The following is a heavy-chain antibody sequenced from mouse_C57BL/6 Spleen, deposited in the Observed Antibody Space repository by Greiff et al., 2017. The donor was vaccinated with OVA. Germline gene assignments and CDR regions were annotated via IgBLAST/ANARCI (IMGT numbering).Heavy chain of an antibody. CDR1: GYSFTGYF. CDR2: INPYNGDT. J-gene: IGHJ1*03. V-gene: IGHV1-20*01. D-gene: IGHD2-4*01. Sequence: VQLQQSGPELVKPGDSVKISCKASGYSFTGYFMNWVMQSHGKSLEWIGRINPYNGDTFYNQKFKGKATLTVDKSSSTAHMELRSLTSEDSAVYYCARVDYDPHWYFDVWGTGTTVTVSS. CDR3: ARVDYDPHWYFDV.